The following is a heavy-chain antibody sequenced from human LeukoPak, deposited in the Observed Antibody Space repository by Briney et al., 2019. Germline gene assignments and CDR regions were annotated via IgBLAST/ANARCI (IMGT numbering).Heavy chain of an antibody. CDR2: ISSSSSYI. CDR1: GFTFSSYS. V-gene: IGHV3-21*01. D-gene: IGHD2-2*01. J-gene: IGHJ6*03. Sequence: PGGSLRLSCAASGFTFSSYSMNWVRQAPGKGLEWVSSISSSSSYIYYADSVKGRFTISRDNAKNSLYLQMNSLRAEDTAVYYCAKSIVVVPAAIATGPPRANYYYYYYMDVWGKGTTVTVSS. CDR3: AKSIVVVPAAIATGPPRANYYYYYYMDV.